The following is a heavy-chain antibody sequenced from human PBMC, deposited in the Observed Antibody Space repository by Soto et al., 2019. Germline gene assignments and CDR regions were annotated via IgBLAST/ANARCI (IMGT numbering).Heavy chain of an antibody. V-gene: IGHV4-31*11. Sequence: QVQLQDSGPGLVKPSQTLSLTCAVSGASLSSVGYYWHWIRQHPGKGLEWLGYIFDSGTTYYRPSLKSRLAISADTSNNQFSLRLTSVTAADTAVYYCARGCQRVTGTYDYWGQGTLVTVSS. CDR2: IFDSGTT. CDR1: GASLSSVGYY. CDR3: ARGCQRVTGTYDY. D-gene: IGHD1-20*01. J-gene: IGHJ4*02.